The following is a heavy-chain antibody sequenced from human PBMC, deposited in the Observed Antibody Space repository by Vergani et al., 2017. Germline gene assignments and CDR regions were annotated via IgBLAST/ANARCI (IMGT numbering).Heavy chain of an antibody. D-gene: IGHD5-24*01. CDR2: IYYSGST. J-gene: IGHJ4*02. CDR1: GGSISSYY. Sequence: QVQLQESGPGLVKPSETLSLTCTVSGGSISSYYWSWIRQPPGKGLEWIGYIYYSGSTNYNPSLKRRVTISVDTSKNQFSLRRSSVTAADTAVYYCARGRTPEMATIGHYFDYWGQGTLVTGSS. CDR3: ARGRTPEMATIGHYFDY. V-gene: IGHV4-59*01.